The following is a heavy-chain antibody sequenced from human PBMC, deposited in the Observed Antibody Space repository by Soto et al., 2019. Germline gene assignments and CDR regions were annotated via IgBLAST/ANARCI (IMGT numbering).Heavy chain of an antibody. J-gene: IGHJ4*02. CDR1: GGSISGSGYY. CDR3: ARSLGGGRWDY. Sequence: SETLSLTCTVSGGSISGSGYYWGWMRQPPGKGLEWIGTIYYSGTTYYTPSLKSRLTISVDTSKNQFSLKLTSVTAADTAVYYCARSLGGGRWDYWGQGTPVTVSS. CDR2: IYYSGTT. D-gene: IGHD3-16*01. V-gene: IGHV4-39*01.